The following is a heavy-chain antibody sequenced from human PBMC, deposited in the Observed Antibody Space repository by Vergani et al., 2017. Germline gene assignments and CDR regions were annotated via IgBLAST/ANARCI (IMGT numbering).Heavy chain of an antibody. Sequence: QVQLVESGGGVVQRGGSLRLSCATSGFTLSNYYMQWIRQGPGKGLEFVAFIQFDGSNQYYADSVKGRFTLSRDFSKNTLYLQMTDLRAEDTATYYCAKVCGSTSCPYGGGAFDVWGHGTMVTVSS. CDR3: AKVCGSTSCPYGGGAFDV. CDR2: IQFDGSNQ. J-gene: IGHJ3*01. D-gene: IGHD2-2*01. CDR1: GFTLSNYY. V-gene: IGHV3-30*02.